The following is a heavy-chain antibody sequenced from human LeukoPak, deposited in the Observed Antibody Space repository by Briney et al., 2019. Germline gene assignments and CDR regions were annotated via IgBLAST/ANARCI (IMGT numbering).Heavy chain of an antibody. CDR3: ARGLAAAGTYYYHMDV. CDR1: GGSISSYY. V-gene: IGHV4-59*01. J-gene: IGHJ6*03. CDR2: IYYSGST. Sequence: SETLSLTCTVSGGSISSYYWSWIRQPPGKGLEWIGYIYYSGSTNYNPSLKSRVTISVDTSKNQFSLKLSSVTAADTAVYYCARGLAAAGTYYYHMDVWGKGTTVTISS. D-gene: IGHD6-13*01.